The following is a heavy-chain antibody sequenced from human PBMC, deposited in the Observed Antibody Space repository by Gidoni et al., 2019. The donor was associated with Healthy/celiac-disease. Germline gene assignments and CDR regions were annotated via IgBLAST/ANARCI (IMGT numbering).Heavy chain of an antibody. J-gene: IGHJ4*02. V-gene: IGHV3-15*01. CDR2: IKSKTDGGKT. D-gene: IGHD2-8*01. CDR3: TTDPGYAGVY. Sequence: EVQLVESGGGLVKPGGSLRLSCAASGFTFSNAWMSWVRQAPGKGLEWVGRIKSKTDGGKTDYAAPVKGRFTISREDSKNTLYLQMNSLKTEDTAVYYCTTDPGYAGVYWGQGTLVTVSS. CDR1: GFTFSNAW.